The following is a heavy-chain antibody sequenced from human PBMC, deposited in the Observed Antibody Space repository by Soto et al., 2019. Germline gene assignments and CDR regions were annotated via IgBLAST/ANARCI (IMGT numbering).Heavy chain of an antibody. Sequence: QVQLVESGGGVVQPGRSLRLSCAASGFTFSSYGMHWVRQAPGKGLEWVAVIWYDGSNKYYADSVKGRFTISRDNSKNTLYLQMNSLRAEDTAVYYCAREDRSSGWYVGYWGQGTLVTVSS. J-gene: IGHJ4*02. CDR3: AREDRSSGWYVGY. V-gene: IGHV3-33*01. D-gene: IGHD6-19*01. CDR1: GFTFSSYG. CDR2: IWYDGSNK.